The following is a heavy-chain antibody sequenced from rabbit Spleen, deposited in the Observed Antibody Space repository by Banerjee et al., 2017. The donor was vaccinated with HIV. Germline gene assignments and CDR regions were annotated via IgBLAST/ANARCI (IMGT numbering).Heavy chain of an antibody. CDR1: GFTISGYW. V-gene: IGHV1S45*01. CDR2: INTYTAKS. J-gene: IGHJ4*01. Sequence: QEQVEESGGRLVQPGGSLTLSCKAFGFTISGYWMNWVRQAPGKGLEWIACINTYTAKSVYASWAKGPFTISKTSSTTVTLQMTSLTAADTATYVCARDLVAVIGWNFNLWGPGTLVTVS. CDR3: ARDLVAVIGWNFNL. D-gene: IGHD1-1*01.